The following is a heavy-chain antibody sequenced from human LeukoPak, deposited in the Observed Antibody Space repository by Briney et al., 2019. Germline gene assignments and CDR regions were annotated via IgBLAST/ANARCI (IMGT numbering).Heavy chain of an antibody. CDR3: ARNNGMDV. V-gene: IGHV3-7*03. CDR1: GFILSSHW. CDR2: VNRDGSET. Sequence: PGGSLRLSCAASGFILSSHWMTWVRQVPGRGPEWVANVNRDGSETYYLDSVKGRFTISKDNAKNSLYLKMNSLRAEDTALYHCARNNGMDVWGQGTTVIVSS. J-gene: IGHJ6*02.